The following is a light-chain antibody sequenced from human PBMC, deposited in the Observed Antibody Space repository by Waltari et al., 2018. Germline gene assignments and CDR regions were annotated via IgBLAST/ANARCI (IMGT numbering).Light chain of an antibody. Sequence: EIVLTQSPATLSLSPGERATLSCRASQSVRSSLAWYQQTPGQAPRLLIYDASKRATGIPARFSGSGSGTDFTLTIGGLEPEDFAVYYCQQRSDWPFTFGQGTKLEI. CDR1: QSVRSS. V-gene: IGKV3-11*01. J-gene: IGKJ2*01. CDR2: DAS. CDR3: QQRSDWPFT.